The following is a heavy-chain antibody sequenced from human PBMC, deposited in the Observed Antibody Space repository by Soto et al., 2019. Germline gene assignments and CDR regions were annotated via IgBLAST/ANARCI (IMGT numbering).Heavy chain of an antibody. CDR2: INPSGGST. J-gene: IGHJ5*02. CDR3: ARVRIAARLRSNWFAP. V-gene: IGHV1-46*03. D-gene: IGHD6-6*01. Sequence: ASVKVSCKASGYTFTSYYMHWVRQAPGQGLEWMGIINPSGGSTSYAQKFQGRVTMTRDTSTSTVYMELSSLRSEDTAVYYCARVRIAARLRSNWFAPWGRGPRVPVSS. CDR1: GYTFTSYY.